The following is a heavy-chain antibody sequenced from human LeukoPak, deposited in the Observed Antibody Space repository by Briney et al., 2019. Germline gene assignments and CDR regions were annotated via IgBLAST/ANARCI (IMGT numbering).Heavy chain of an antibody. D-gene: IGHD6-13*01. V-gene: IGHV3-23*01. CDR2: VSGGGDYT. CDR1: GFTFSSHV. Sequence: QPGGPLRLSCAASGFTFSSHVMSWVRQAPGKGLEWVSAVSGGGDYTSYADSVKGRFTISRDNAKNTLYLQMKSLRAEDTAVYFCARVSPNSNNWPYYVDYWGQGTLVTVSS. CDR3: ARVSPNSNNWPYYVDY. J-gene: IGHJ4*02.